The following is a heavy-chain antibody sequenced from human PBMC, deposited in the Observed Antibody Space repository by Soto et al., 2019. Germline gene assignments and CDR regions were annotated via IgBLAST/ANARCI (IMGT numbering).Heavy chain of an antibody. J-gene: IGHJ4*02. V-gene: IGHV1-24*01. CDR1: GDSLSELS. Sequence: ASVKVSCKVSGDSLSELSMHWVRQAPGKGLEWMGGFDPEDAEIIYAQKFQGRVTMTEDTSTDTGYMELSSLRSEDTAVYYCTTGRRRDAYNEGREFDTWGQGTRVTVSS. CDR3: TTGRRRDAYNEGREFDT. D-gene: IGHD1-1*01. CDR2: FDPEDAEI.